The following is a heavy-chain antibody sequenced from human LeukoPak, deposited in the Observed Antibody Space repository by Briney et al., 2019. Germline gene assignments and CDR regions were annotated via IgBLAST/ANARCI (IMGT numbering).Heavy chain of an antibody. CDR3: ARGHYYYYYYMDV. V-gene: IGHV4-39*07. CDR2: IYFNGST. CDR1: GSSISSGGYY. Sequence: SETLSLTCTVSGSSISSGGYYWSWIRQHPGKGLEWIGSIYFNGSTYYNPSLKSRVTISVDTSKNQFSLKLSSVTAADTAVYYCARGHYYYYYYMDVWGKGTTVTVSS. J-gene: IGHJ6*03.